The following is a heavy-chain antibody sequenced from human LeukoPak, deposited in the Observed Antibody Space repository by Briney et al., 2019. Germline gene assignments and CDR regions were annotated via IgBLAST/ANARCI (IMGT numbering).Heavy chain of an antibody. V-gene: IGHV4-61*01. CDR3: ARDLDSGGYPDAFDI. CDR1: GGSVSSGSYY. J-gene: IGHJ3*02. CDR2: ISYSGST. D-gene: IGHD3-22*01. Sequence: SETLSLTCIVSGGSVSSGSYYWSWIRQPPGKGLEWIGHISYSGSTNYIPSLKSRVTISADTSKNLFSLKLTSVTAADTAVYYCARDLDSGGYPDAFDIWGQGTMVTVSS.